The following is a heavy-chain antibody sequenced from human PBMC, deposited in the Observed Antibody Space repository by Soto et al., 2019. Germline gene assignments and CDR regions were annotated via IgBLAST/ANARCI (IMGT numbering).Heavy chain of an antibody. CDR3: AKDSGQLPAYLDY. CDR2: TSYDGSRK. V-gene: IGHV3-30*18. J-gene: IGHJ4*02. Sequence: QVHLVESGGGVVQPGRSLRLSCAASGFTFRNYDMHWVRQAPGKGLEWVAVTSYDGSRKFYADSVKGRFSISRDNSKNTEYLQMDSLRAADTAVYYCAKDSGQLPAYLDYWGQGTLVTVSS. CDR1: GFTFRNYD. D-gene: IGHD2-2*01.